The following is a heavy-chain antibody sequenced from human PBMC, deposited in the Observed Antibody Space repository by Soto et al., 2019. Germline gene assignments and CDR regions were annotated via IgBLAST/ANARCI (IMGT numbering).Heavy chain of an antibody. CDR2: MSTNSGNT. Sequence: ASVQVSCKASGYIFTSYDINWLRQATGQGLEWIGCMSTNSGNTSYAQKFQGRVTMTRNTSMSTAYMELSSLRSEDTAVYYCARGYEVAVAGTFLNEWFDPWGQGTLVTVSS. CDR3: ARGYEVAVAGTFLNEWFDP. J-gene: IGHJ5*01. V-gene: IGHV1-8*01. D-gene: IGHD6-19*01. CDR1: GYIFTSYD.